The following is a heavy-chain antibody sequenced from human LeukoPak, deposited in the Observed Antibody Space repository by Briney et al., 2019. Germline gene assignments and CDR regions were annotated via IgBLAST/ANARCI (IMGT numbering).Heavy chain of an antibody. Sequence: GASVRVSCKASRYTFTGYYIHWVRQAPGQGLEWMGWINPSSGGTNYAQKFQGRVTMTRDTSISTAYMELSRLRSDDTAVYYCAREAKIAVAGNYYYYYMDVWGKGTTVTISS. D-gene: IGHD6-19*01. CDR3: AREAKIAVAGNYYYYYMDV. V-gene: IGHV1-2*02. J-gene: IGHJ6*03. CDR2: INPSSGGT. CDR1: RYTFTGYY.